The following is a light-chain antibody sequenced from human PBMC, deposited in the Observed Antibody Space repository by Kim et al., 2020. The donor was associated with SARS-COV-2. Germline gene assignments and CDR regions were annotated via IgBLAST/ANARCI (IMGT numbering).Light chain of an antibody. V-gene: IGLV3-19*01. CDR1: SLRMFY. Sequence: VALGQTGRRTCHGDSLRMFYATWYQQTPGQAPVLVIYGKNNRPSGIPDRFSGSSSGNTASLTITGAQAEDEADYYCNSRDRSGNHLFGGGTKLTVL. CDR3: NSRDRSGNHL. J-gene: IGLJ2*01. CDR2: GKN.